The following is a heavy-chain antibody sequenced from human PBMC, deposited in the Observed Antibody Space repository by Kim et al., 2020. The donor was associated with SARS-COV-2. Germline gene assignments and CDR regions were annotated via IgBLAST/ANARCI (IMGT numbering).Heavy chain of an antibody. CDR2: SI. D-gene: IGHD2-15*01. V-gene: IGHV3-9*01. Sequence: SIGFADSVTGRFTISRDNAKNSLYLQMNSLRAEDTALYYCAREGGGNLDYWGQGTLVTVSS. CDR3: AREGGGNLDY. J-gene: IGHJ4*02.